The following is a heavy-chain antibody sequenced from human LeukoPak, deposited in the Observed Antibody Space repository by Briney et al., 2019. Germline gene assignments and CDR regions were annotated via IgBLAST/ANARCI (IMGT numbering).Heavy chain of an antibody. CDR1: GGSISSGGYY. CDR2: IYYSGST. CDR3: ARVKSTAFYYGMDV. Sequence: PSETLSLTCTVSGGSISSGGYYWSWIRQHPGKGLEWIGYIYYSGSTYYNPSLKSRVTISVDTSKNQFSLKLSSVTAADTAVYYCARVKSTAFYYGMDVWGQGTTVTVSS. J-gene: IGHJ6*02. V-gene: IGHV4-31*03. D-gene: IGHD5/OR15-5a*01.